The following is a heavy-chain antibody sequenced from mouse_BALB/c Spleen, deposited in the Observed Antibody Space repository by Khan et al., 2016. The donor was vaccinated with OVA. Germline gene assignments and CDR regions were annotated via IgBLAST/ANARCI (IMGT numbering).Heavy chain of an antibody. CDR2: ISSDGDYT. CDR3: ARSPYGNFGY. J-gene: IGHJ3*02. CDR1: GFTFSTYA. Sequence: EVELVESGGGLVKPGGSLKLSYEVSGFTFSTYAMSWVRQTPEKRLEWVASISSDGDYTFYLDSVKGRFTISRDNAKNTLYLEMSSLRSDDTAMFYCARSPYGNFGYWGQGTLVTVSA. D-gene: IGHD2-1*01. V-gene: IGHV5-9-3*01.